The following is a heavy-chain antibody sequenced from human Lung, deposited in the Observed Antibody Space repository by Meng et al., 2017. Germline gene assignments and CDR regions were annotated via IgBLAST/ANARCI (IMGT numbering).Heavy chain of an antibody. J-gene: IGHJ4*01. V-gene: IGHV3-15*01. Sequence: QRGESGGDLGRQGGSSRLSRAVSGFVFSNAWMSWVRPAPGKGLEWVGRIKRKTDGETADYAAPVKGRFTISRDDSQNTLYLQMNSLKTEDTAVYYCQWLSTHPPDQWGQGTLVTVSS. CDR2: IKRKTDGETA. D-gene: IGHD3-22*01. CDR1: GFVFSNAW. CDR3: QWLSTHPPDQ.